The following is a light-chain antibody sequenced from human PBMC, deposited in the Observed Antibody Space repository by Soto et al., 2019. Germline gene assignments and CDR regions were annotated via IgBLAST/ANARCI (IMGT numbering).Light chain of an antibody. J-gene: IGKJ1*01. V-gene: IGKV3-20*01. CDR1: QSVSSSY. CDR2: GAS. Sequence: ESVLTQSPGTLSLSPGEKATLSCRASQSVSSSYLAWYQQTPGQAPRLLIYGASSRATGIPDRFSGSGSGTDFTLTVSRLEPEDFAVYYCQQFGSSSWTFGQGTKVEIK. CDR3: QQFGSSSWT.